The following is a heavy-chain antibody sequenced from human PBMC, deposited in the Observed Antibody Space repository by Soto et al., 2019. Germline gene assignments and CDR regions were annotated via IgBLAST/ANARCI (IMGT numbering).Heavy chain of an antibody. J-gene: IGHJ6*02. Sequence: QVQLVQSGDEVKKPGASVKVACKASGYIFVNYGTAWVRQAPGQGLEWMGWISHYTGNTHSATKVQGRLTMTTDTSTSTAYMDLESLTSDDTAVYYCVMVDNYVAPTPQDVWGQGTTVTVSS. CDR3: VMVDNYVAPTPQDV. V-gene: IGHV1-18*01. CDR2: ISHYTGNT. CDR1: GYIFVNYG. D-gene: IGHD3-16*01.